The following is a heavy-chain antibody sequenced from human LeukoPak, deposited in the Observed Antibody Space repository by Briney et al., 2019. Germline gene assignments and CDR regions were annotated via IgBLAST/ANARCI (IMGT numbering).Heavy chain of an antibody. CDR2: ISDSGGST. V-gene: IGHV3-23*01. CDR3: AKRGAEVGATVAPGDY. CDR1: RFTFTSYA. Sequence: GGSLRLSCVASRFTFTSYAMSWVRQAPGKGLEWVSAISDSGGSTYYADSVKGRFTISRDSSKNTLYLQMNSLRAEDTAVYYCAKRGAEVGATVAPGDYWGQGTLVTVSS. D-gene: IGHD1-26*01. J-gene: IGHJ4*02.